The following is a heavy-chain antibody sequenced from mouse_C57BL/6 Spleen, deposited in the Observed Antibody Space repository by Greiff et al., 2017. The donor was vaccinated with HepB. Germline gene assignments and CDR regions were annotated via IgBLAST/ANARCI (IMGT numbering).Heavy chain of an antibody. J-gene: IGHJ2*01. CDR3: AAIMGGSSYRDYFDY. V-gene: IGHV1-74*01. CDR2: IHPSDSDT. CDR1: GYTFTSYW. D-gene: IGHD1-1*01. Sequence: VQLQQPGAELVKPGASVKVSCKASGYTFTSYWMHWVQQRPGQGLEWIGRIHPSDSDTNYNQKFKGKATWTVDKSFSTAYMQLSSLTSEDSAVYYCAAIMGGSSYRDYFDYWGQGTTLTVAS.